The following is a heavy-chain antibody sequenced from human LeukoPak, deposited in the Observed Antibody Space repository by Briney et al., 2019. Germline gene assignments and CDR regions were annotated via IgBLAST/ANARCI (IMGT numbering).Heavy chain of an antibody. CDR2: IYSGGST. J-gene: IGHJ4*02. V-gene: IGHV3-53*04. Sequence: PGGSLRLSCAASGFTFSRIAMTWVRQAPGKGLEWVSVIYSGGSTYYADSVKGRFTISRHNSKNTLYLQMNSLRAEDTAVYYCARTYDSSGYYRDWGQGTLVTVSS. CDR1: GFTFSRIA. D-gene: IGHD3-22*01. CDR3: ARTYDSSGYYRD.